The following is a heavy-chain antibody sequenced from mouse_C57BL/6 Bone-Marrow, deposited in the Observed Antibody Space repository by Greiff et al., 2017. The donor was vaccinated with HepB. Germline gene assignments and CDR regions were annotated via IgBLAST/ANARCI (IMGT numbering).Heavy chain of an antibody. CDR1: GFTFSSYG. Sequence: EVMLVESGGDLVKPGGSLKLSCAASGFTFSSYGMSWVRQTPDKRLEWVATISSGGSYTYYPDSVKGRFTISRDNAKNTLYLQMSSLKSEDTAMYYCARPYYYGSSPAWFAYWGQGTLVTVSA. V-gene: IGHV5-6*02. D-gene: IGHD1-1*01. CDR3: ARPYYYGSSPAWFAY. J-gene: IGHJ3*01. CDR2: ISSGGSYT.